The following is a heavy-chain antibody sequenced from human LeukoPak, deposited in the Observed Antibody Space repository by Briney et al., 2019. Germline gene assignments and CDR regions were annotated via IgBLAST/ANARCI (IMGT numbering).Heavy chain of an antibody. V-gene: IGHV3-21*01. CDR1: GFTFSSYS. Sequence: GGSLRLSCAASGFTFSSYSMNWVRQAPGKGLEWVSSISSSSSYIYYADSVKGRFTISRDNDKNSLYLQMNSLRAEDTAVYYCARDSGSYYLRFDYWGQGTLVTVSS. D-gene: IGHD1-26*01. CDR3: ARDSGSYYLRFDY. J-gene: IGHJ4*02. CDR2: ISSSSSYI.